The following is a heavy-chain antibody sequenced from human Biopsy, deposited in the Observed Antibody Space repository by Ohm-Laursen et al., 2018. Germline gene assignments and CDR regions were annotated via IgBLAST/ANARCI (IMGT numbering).Heavy chain of an antibody. CDR2: MNPNSGNT. D-gene: IGHD3-10*02. V-gene: IGHV1-8*01. J-gene: IGHJ6*02. Sequence: ASVKVSCKASGYTFTSFDINWVRQATGQGLEWMGWMNPNSGNTGYAQKLQGRVTMTRNTSISTAYMVLSSLRSEDTAVYYCGRDGYFDGNAYYVDDYFYYGMDVWGQGTTVTVSS. CDR3: GRDGYFDGNAYYVDDYFYYGMDV. CDR1: GYTFTSFD.